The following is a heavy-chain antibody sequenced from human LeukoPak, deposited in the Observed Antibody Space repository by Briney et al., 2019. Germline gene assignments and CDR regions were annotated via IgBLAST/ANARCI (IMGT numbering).Heavy chain of an antibody. CDR3: ARGKNSSPNWFDP. J-gene: IGHJ5*02. Sequence: PSETLSLTCTVSGGSINTNYWSWIRQPPGKELEWIGYIFYSGTTTYNPSLKSRVSISVDTSKNQFSLKLSSVTAADTAIYYCARGKNSSPNWFDPWGQGALVAVSS. CDR2: IFYSGTT. CDR1: GGSINTNY. D-gene: IGHD6-13*01. V-gene: IGHV4-59*01.